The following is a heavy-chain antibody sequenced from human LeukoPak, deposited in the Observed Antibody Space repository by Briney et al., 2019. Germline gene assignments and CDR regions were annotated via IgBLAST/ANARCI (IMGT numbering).Heavy chain of an antibody. CDR2: ISAYNGNT. V-gene: IGHV1-18*01. CDR1: GYTFTSYG. Sequence: ASVKVSCKASGYTFTSYGISWVRQAPGQGLEWMGWISAYNGNTNYAQKLQGRVTMTTDTSTSTAYMELRSLRSDDTAVYYCAKARYGAGPFDYWGQGTLVTVSS. J-gene: IGHJ4*02. D-gene: IGHD1-14*01. CDR3: AKARYGAGPFDY.